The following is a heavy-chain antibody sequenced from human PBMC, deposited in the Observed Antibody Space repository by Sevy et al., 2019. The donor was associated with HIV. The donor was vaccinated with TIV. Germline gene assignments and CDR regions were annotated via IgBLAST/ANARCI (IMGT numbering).Heavy chain of an antibody. J-gene: IGHJ6*03. D-gene: IGHD2-15*01. CDR3: ARDSLVVTPDYYYYYMDV. Sequence: SETLSLTCTVSVGSVSSGSYYWSWIRQPPGKGLEWIGYIYYSGSTNYNPSLKSRVTISVDTSKNQFSLKLSSVTAADTAVYYCARDSLVVTPDYYYYYMDVWGKGTTVTVSS. V-gene: IGHV4-61*01. CDR1: VGSVSSGSYY. CDR2: IYYSGST.